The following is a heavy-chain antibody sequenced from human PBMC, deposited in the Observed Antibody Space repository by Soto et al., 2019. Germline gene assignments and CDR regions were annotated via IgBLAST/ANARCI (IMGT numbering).Heavy chain of an antibody. V-gene: IGHV3-30*03. CDR3: ATDPTVTHHYYGSGSYSGGGYYYGMDV. CDR2: ISYDGSNK. Sequence: PGGSLRLSCAASGFTFSSYGMHWVRQAPGKGLEWVAVISYDGSNKYYADSVKGRFTISRDNSKNTLYLQMNSLRAEDTAVYYCATDPTVTHHYYGSGSYSGGGYYYGMDVWGQGTTVTVSS. J-gene: IGHJ6*02. CDR1: GFTFSSYG. D-gene: IGHD3-10*01.